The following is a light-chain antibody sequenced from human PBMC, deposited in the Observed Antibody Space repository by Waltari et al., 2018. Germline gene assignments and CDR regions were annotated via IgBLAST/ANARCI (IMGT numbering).Light chain of an antibody. CDR2: DVS. V-gene: IGLV2-11*01. CDR1: NSDVGGYNY. Sequence: QYALTQPRSVSGSPGQSVTISCSGTNSDVGGYNYVSWYQRHPGKAPKLMIYDVSKRPSGVPDRFSGSKSGITASLTISGLQAEDEADYYCCSYAGSYTVFGGGTKLTV. J-gene: IGLJ3*02. CDR3: CSYAGSYTV.